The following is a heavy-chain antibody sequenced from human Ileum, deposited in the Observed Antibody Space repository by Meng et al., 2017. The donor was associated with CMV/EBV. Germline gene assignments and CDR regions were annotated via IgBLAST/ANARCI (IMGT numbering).Heavy chain of an antibody. CDR2: INNRGST. Sequence: RSETLFRSSALHKIVYSGYNCAWNRQSPANGLAWIGEINNRGSTNYNPSLKSRFTISIDTSSNQFSLKLTSMTAADTAVDYCARASPLRLCLSYWGQGTLVTVSS. CDR3: ARASPLRLCLSY. J-gene: IGHJ4*02. CDR1: IVYSGYN. D-gene: IGHD3-10*02. V-gene: IGHV4-34*01.